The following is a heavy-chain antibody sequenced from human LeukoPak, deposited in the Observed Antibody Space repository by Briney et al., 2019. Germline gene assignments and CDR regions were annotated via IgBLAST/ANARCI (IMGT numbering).Heavy chain of an antibody. D-gene: IGHD3-3*01. Sequence: PETLSLTCTVSGGSINSYYWSWIRQPAGEGLEWLGRISASGSTKYNSSLKSRVTVSLDTSKNQFSLVLSSVTAADTAVYYCAREQKITIFGVVTPYNWFDPWGQGTLVTVSS. CDR3: AREQKITIFGVVTPYNWFDP. J-gene: IGHJ5*02. V-gene: IGHV4-4*07. CDR1: GGSINSYY. CDR2: ISASGST.